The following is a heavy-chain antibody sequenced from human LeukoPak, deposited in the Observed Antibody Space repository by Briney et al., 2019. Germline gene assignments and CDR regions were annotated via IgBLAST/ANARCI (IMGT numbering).Heavy chain of an antibody. CDR1: GGSISSSSYY. D-gene: IGHD6-6*01. V-gene: IGHV4-39*01. CDR2: IYYSGST. Sequence: SETLSLTCTVSGGSISSSSYYWGWIRQPPGKGLEWIGSIYYSGSTYYNPSLKSRVTISVDTSKNQFSLKLSSVTAADTAVYYCARLDFRSSSFFDYWGRGTLVTVSS. J-gene: IGHJ4*02. CDR3: ARLDFRSSSFFDY.